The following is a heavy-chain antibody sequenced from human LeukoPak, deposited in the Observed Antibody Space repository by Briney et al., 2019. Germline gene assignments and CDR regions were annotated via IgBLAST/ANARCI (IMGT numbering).Heavy chain of an antibody. J-gene: IGHJ5*02. V-gene: IGHV4-31*03. CDR1: GGSLSSGGYY. CDR2: IYYSGST. CDR3: AREEGSGSSTGSWFDP. Sequence: PSETLSLTCTVSGGSLSSGGYYWGWLRQHPGRGLEWIGYIYYSGSTYYNPSLKSRVTISVDTSKNQFSLKLSSVTAADTAVYYCAREEGSGSSTGSWFDPWGQGTLVTVSS. D-gene: IGHD1-26*01.